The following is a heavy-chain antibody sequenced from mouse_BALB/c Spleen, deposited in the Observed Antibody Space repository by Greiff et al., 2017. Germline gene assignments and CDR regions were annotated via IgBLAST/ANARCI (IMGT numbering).Heavy chain of an antibody. Sequence: EVHLVESGGGLVQPGGSLKLSCAASGFTFSSYGMSWVRQTPDKRLELVATINSNGGSTYYPDSVKGRFTISRDNAKNTLYLQMSSLKSEDTAMYYCARDSNWYFDVWGAGTTVTVSS. J-gene: IGHJ1*01. CDR1: GFTFSSYG. CDR3: ARDSNWYFDV. CDR2: INSNGGST. V-gene: IGHV5-6-3*01.